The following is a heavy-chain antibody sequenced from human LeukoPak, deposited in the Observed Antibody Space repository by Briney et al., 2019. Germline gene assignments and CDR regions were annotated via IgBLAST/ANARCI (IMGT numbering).Heavy chain of an antibody. D-gene: IGHD2-15*01. CDR2: INHSGST. CDR1: GGSFSGFY. V-gene: IGHV4-34*01. J-gene: IGHJ3*02. Sequence: KPSETPSLTCAVYGGSFSGFYWSWIRQPPGKGLEWIGEINHSGSTNYNPSLKSRVTISVDTSKNQFSLKLSSVTAADTAVYYCARGGIFPDAFDIWGQGTMVTVSS. CDR3: ARGGIFPDAFDI.